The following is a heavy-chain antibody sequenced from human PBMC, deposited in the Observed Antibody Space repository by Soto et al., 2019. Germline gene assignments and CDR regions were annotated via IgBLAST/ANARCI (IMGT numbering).Heavy chain of an antibody. CDR2: ISHDGDYT. V-gene: IGHV3-30*19. CDR1: GFRFRDRG. Sequence: QVQLVESGGGAVQPGRSLRLSCATSGFRFRDRGMHWIRQARDKRLEWVASISHDGDYTYYADAVKGRFTVSRDNSKNTLSLQMDSLKTADTALYHCVRGTATTGTSILFDQWGRGAQVTVSP. J-gene: IGHJ4*02. CDR3: VRGTATTGTSILFDQ. D-gene: IGHD1-7*01.